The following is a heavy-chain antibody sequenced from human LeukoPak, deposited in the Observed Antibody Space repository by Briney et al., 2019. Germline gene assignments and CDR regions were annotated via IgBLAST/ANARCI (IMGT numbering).Heavy chain of an antibody. CDR2: ISSSGSSI. V-gene: IGHV3-11*04. CDR3: ARDGPSGYNSFLY. CDR1: GFTFSDYY. J-gene: IGHJ4*02. D-gene: IGHD5-12*01. Sequence: GGSLRLSCAASGFTFSDYYMSWIRQAPGKGLEWVSYISSSGSSIYYADSVKGRFTISRDNAENSLYLQMNGLRVDGTAVCFCARDGPSGYNSFLYWGQGTLVTVSS.